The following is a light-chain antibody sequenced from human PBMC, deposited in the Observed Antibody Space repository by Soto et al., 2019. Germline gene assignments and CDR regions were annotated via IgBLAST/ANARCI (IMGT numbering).Light chain of an antibody. CDR1: QSISSW. Sequence: IGMTQCPSTVSTSIGNSLTITFRASQSISSWLAWYQQKPGKAPKLLIYKASSLESGVASGFSGRGSETELTLTISSLQTDDFATYFGQQYNSYWTFGQGTKVDIK. V-gene: IGKV1-5*03. CDR3: QQYNSYWT. CDR2: KAS. J-gene: IGKJ1*01.